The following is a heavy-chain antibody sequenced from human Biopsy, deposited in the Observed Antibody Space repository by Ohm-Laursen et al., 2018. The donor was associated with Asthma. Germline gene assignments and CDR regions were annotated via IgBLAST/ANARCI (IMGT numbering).Heavy chain of an antibody. CDR2: TNERGVT. CDR3: ARGPELDV. J-gene: IGHJ6*02. Sequence: TLSLTCDVYPGSFSGFFWTWIRPSPGKGLEWIGETNERGVTNNNPSLKSRVIISIDTYWNRVSLKLTTVTAADTAVYYCARGPELDVWGQGTTVTVSS. V-gene: IGHV4-34*01. CDR1: PGSFSGFF.